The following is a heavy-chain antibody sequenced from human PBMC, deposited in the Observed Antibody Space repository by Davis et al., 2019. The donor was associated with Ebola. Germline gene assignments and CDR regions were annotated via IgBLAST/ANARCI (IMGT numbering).Heavy chain of an antibody. CDR3: ARGAVAGEIYNWFDP. J-gene: IGHJ5*02. V-gene: IGHV4-59*01. CDR2: VYYSGST. Sequence: SETLSLTCTVPGGSIRTNYWSWIRQLPGKGLEWIGHVYYSGSTHYNPSLRTPVTMSVDTSKNQFSLKLFSVTAADTAVYYCARGAVAGEIYNWFDPWGQGTLVTVSS. D-gene: IGHD6-19*01. CDR1: GGSIRTNY.